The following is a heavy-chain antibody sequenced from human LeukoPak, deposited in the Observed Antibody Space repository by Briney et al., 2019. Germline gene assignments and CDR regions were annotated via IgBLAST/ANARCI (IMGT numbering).Heavy chain of an antibody. CDR1: GFTFSSYE. CDR3: ARYPSRYCTSTSCYLVH. D-gene: IGHD2-2*01. V-gene: IGHV3-48*03. Sequence: GGSLRLSCAASGFTFSSYEMNWVRQAPGKGLEWVSYIYSSGSNMYYADSVKGRFTISRDNAKNSLYLQMNSLRAEDTAVYYCARYPSRYCTSTSCYLVHWGQGALVTVSS. CDR2: IYSSGSNM. J-gene: IGHJ5*02.